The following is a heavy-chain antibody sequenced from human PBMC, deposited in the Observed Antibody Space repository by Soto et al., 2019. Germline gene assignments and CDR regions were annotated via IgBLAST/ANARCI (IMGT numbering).Heavy chain of an antibody. J-gene: IGHJ6*02. CDR3: AQSCTCDSCPHGMDV. Sequence: RVSWKGSWGRCISYGIGCVRQMPGKGLKWMGTIYPEDSETRNSPSFQGQVTNSADKSINTAYLQWSSLKASDTAMYYCAQSCTCDSCPHGMDVWGQGTTVTVS. CDR2: IYPEDSET. CDR1: WGRCISYG. D-gene: IGHD2-15*01. V-gene: IGHV5-51*01.